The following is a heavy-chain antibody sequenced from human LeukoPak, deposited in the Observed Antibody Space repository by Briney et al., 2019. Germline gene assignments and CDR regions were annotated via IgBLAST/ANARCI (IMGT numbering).Heavy chain of an antibody. J-gene: IGHJ4*02. V-gene: IGHV3-30*02. CDR1: GFTFSSYG. CDR3: AKTAHSSSWYSDY. Sequence: EGSLRLSCAASGFTFSSYGMHWVRQAPGKGLEWVAFIRYDGSNKYYADSVKGRFTISRDNSKNTLYLQMNSLRAEDTAVYYCAKTAHSSSWYSDYWGQGTLVTVSS. CDR2: IRYDGSNK. D-gene: IGHD6-13*01.